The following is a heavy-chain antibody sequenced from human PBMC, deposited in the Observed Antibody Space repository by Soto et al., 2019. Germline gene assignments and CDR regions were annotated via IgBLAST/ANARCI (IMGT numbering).Heavy chain of an antibody. CDR3: ARETVAGTSYFYYGMDV. CDR2: ITASSSRT. J-gene: IGHJ6*02. Sequence: GGSLRLSCAASGFTFSNYAMSWVRQAPGKGLEWVSVITASSSRTYYAGSVKGRFAISRDNSKNMLYLQMNSLRAEDTAVYYCARETVAGTSYFYYGMDVWGQGTTVTVSS. CDR1: GFTFSNYA. V-gene: IGHV3-23*01. D-gene: IGHD6-19*01.